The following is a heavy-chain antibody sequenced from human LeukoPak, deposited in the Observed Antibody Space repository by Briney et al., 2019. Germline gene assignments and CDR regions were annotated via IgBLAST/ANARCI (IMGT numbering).Heavy chain of an antibody. D-gene: IGHD6-13*01. V-gene: IGHV1-2*02. CDR3: ARDGGSSSWSGYYYYYYMDV. CDR2: INPNSGGT. Sequence: ASVKVSCKDSGYTFTGYYMHRVRQAPGQGLEWMGWINPNSGGTNYAQKFQGRVTMTRDTSISTAYMELSRLRSDDTAVYYCARDGGSSSWSGYYYYYYMDVWGKGTTVTISS. CDR1: GYTFTGYY. J-gene: IGHJ6*03.